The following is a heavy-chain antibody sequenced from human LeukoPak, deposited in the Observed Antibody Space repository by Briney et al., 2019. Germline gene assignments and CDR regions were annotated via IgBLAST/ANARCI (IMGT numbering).Heavy chain of an antibody. CDR1: GFTFSSYA. Sequence: PGGSLRLSCAASGFTFSSYAMTWVRQAPGEGLEWVSSIIYSGGTTYYADSVKGRFTVSRDNSKNTLYLQMNSLRDEDTAIYSCAKNSVGGSYYPIDYWGQGTLVSVSS. D-gene: IGHD1-26*01. CDR3: AKNSVGGSYYPIDY. V-gene: IGHV3-23*01. CDR2: IIYSGGTT. J-gene: IGHJ4*02.